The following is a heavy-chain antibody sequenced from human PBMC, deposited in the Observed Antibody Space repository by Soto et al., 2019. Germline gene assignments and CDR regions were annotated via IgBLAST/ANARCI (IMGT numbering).Heavy chain of an antibody. J-gene: IGHJ4*02. CDR2: ISTYSGNT. CDR3: ARDNGYYDL. CDR1: GYTFSSYS. V-gene: IGHV1-18*04. Sequence: QIQMVQSGAEVKQPGASEKISCKTSGYTFSSYSINWVRQAPGQGLEWMAWISTYSGNTHYAERVQGRVTVTLDKSARTAFMEMRGLRSDDTAVYFCARDNGYYDLWGQGTLVTVSS.